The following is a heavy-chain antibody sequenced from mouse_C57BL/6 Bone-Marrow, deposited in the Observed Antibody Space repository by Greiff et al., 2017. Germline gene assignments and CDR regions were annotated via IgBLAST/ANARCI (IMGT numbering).Heavy chain of an antibody. J-gene: IGHJ2*01. CDR2: INPSNGGT. CDR3: ARAAYDSNWSYFDY. Sequence: VQLLQPGTELVKPGASVKLSCKASGFNFTSYWMHWVKQRPGQGLEWIGNINPSNGGTNYTEKFQSKATLTVDKSSSTAYLQLSSLTSEDSAVYYCARAAYDSNWSYFDYWGQGTTLTVSS. CDR1: GFNFTSYW. V-gene: IGHV1-53*01. D-gene: IGHD2-5*01.